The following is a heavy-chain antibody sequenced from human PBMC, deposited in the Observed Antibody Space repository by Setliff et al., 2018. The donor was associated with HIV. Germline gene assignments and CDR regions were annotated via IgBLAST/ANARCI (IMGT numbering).Heavy chain of an antibody. J-gene: IGHJ4*02. Sequence: SETLSLTCSVSGASISSYYWSWIRQPPGKGLEWIGYISPTGNTNYNPSLKSRVTISTDTSKNQFSLNVRSVTAADTAVYYCARYSTLTTSFDYWGQGTLVTVS. CDR1: GASISSYY. V-gene: IGHV4-59*03. CDR2: ISPTGNT. CDR3: ARYSTLTTSFDY. D-gene: IGHD4-17*01.